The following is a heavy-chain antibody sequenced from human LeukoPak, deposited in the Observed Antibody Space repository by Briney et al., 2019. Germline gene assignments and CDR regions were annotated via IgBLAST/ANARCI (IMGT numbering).Heavy chain of an antibody. J-gene: IGHJ4*02. CDR2: MNPNSGNT. Sequence: ASVKVSCKASGYTFTSYDINWVRQATGQGLEWMGWMNPNSGNTGYAQKLQGRVTMTTDTSTSTAYMELRSLRSDDTAVYYCARDDYSSGWYYFDYWGQGTLVTVSS. CDR3: ARDDYSSGWYYFDY. V-gene: IGHV1-8*01. CDR1: GYTFTSYD. D-gene: IGHD6-19*01.